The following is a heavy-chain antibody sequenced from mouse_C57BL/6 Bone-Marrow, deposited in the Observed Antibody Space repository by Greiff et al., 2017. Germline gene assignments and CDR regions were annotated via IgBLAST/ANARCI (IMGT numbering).Heavy chain of an antibody. CDR2: IHPNSGST. V-gene: IGHV1-64*01. J-gene: IGHJ3*01. CDR1: GYTFTSYW. D-gene: IGHD1-1*01. Sequence: QVQLQQPGAELVKPGASVKLSCKASGYTFTSYWMHWVKQRAGQGLEWIGMIHPNSGSTNYNEKFKSKATLTVDKSSSTAYMQLSSLTSEDSAGYYCARESYYYGFAYWGQGTLITVSA. CDR3: ARESYYYGFAY.